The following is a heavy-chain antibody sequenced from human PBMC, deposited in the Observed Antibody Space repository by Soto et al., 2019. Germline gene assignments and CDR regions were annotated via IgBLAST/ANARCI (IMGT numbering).Heavy chain of an antibody. CDR1: GGTFSSYA. D-gene: IGHD2-2*01. Sequence: ASVKVSCKASGGTFSSYAISWVRQAPGQGLEWMGGIIPIFGTANYAQKFQGRGTITADESTSTAYMELSSLRSEDTAVYYCARDWDFGGIVVPAARANYGMDVWGQGTTVTVSS. CDR2: IIPIFGTA. V-gene: IGHV1-69*13. CDR3: ARDWDFGGIVVPAARANYGMDV. J-gene: IGHJ6*02.